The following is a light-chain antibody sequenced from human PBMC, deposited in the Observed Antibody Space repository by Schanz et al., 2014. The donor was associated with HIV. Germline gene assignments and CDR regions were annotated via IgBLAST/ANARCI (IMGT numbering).Light chain of an antibody. Sequence: IVLTQSPGTLSLSPGERGTLSCRASQSISSSLLAWYQKKPGQAPTLLIYAASSRASGIPDRFSGSGSGADFTLSISRLEPEDFAVYYCQQYGNSPLTFGGGTKVEIK. CDR2: AAS. V-gene: IGKV3-20*01. J-gene: IGKJ4*01. CDR1: QSISSSL. CDR3: QQYGNSPLT.